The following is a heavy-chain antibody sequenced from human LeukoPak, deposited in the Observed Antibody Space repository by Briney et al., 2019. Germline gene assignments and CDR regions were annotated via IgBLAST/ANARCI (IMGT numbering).Heavy chain of an antibody. Sequence: GGSLRLSCAASGFTVSSNYMSWVRQAPGKGLEWVSVIYSGGTTNYADSVKGRFTISRDNSKNTLFLQMNSLRAEDTAVYYCARDRRPSIYNGVDVWGLGTTVTVSS. CDR2: IYSGGTT. J-gene: IGHJ6*02. D-gene: IGHD5-24*01. V-gene: IGHV3-53*01. CDR1: GFTVSSNY. CDR3: ARDRRPSIYNGVDV.